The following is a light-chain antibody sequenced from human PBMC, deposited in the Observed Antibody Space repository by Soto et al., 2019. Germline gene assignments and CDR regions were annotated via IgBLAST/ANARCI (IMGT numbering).Light chain of an antibody. CDR2: DVN. CDR3: CSYAGSYTFSDV. CDR1: SSDVGGYDF. Sequence: QSALTQPRSVSGSPGQSVTISCTGTSSDVGGYDFVSWYQQHPGKAPKLVIYDVNKRPSGVPDRFSGSKSGNTASLTISGLQAEDEADYYCCSYAGSYTFSDVFGNGTKLTVL. V-gene: IGLV2-11*01. J-gene: IGLJ1*01.